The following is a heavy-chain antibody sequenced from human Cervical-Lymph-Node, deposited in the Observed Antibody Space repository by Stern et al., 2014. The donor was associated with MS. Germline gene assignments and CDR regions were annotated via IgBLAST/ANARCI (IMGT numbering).Heavy chain of an antibody. CDR3: ARAKQWLLQATNGAFDI. J-gene: IGHJ3*02. V-gene: IGHV1-69*11. CDR1: GGTFSGHA. D-gene: IGHD6-19*01. Sequence: VQLEESGAEVKKPGSSVKVSCKASGGTFSGHAISWVRQAPGQGLEWLGSIHPILGTTNYDPKFHGRGKINADESASTAHTVLSSLRSEDTAVYYCARAKQWLLQATNGAFDIWGQGTLVTVSS. CDR2: IHPILGTT.